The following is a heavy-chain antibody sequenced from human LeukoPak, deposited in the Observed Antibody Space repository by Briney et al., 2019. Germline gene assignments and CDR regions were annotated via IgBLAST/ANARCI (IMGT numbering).Heavy chain of an antibody. D-gene: IGHD7-27*01. Sequence: GGSLILSCAASGLTVSSSHMTWIRQAPRKGLEWVSIIKSGSNTDYADSVKGRFAISRDNSKNTVYLQMNSMRIEDTAVYYCVNLPGGGQWGQGALVTVSS. CDR2: IKSGSNT. V-gene: IGHV3-66*02. CDR1: GLTVSSSH. J-gene: IGHJ4*02. CDR3: VNLPGGGQ.